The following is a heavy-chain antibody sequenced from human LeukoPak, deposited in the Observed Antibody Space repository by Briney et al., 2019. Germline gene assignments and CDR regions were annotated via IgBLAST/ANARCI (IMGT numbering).Heavy chain of an antibody. CDR1: GFTFSSYW. D-gene: IGHD6-13*01. CDR2: ISGSGGST. J-gene: IGHJ4*02. V-gene: IGHV3-23*01. CDR3: AKKPVTSIAAAGTDY. Sequence: GGSLRLSCAASGFTFSSYWMSWVRQAPGKGLEWVSAISGSGGSTYYADSVKGRFTISRDNSKNTLYLQMNSLRAEDTAVYYCAKKPVTSIAAAGTDYWGQGTLVTVSS.